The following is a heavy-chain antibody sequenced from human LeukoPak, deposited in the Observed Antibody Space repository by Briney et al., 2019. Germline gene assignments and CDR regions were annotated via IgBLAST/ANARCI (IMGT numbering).Heavy chain of an antibody. CDR2: ISSSSSYI. CDR3: ARGYDYGATGDY. Sequence: GGSLRLSCAASGFTVSSYSMNWVRQAPGKGLEWVSSISSSSSYIYYADSVTGRFTISRDNAKNSLYLQMNSLRAEDTAVYYCARGYDYGATGDYWGQGTLVTVSS. D-gene: IGHD4-17*01. CDR1: GFTVSSYS. J-gene: IGHJ4*02. V-gene: IGHV3-21*01.